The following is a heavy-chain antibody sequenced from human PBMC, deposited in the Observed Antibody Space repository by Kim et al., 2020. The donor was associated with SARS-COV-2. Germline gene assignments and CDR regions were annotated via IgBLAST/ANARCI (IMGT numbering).Heavy chain of an antibody. D-gene: IGHD6-6*01. CDR1: GGSISSGGYY. CDR3: ARVGQFGARRKYFDY. V-gene: IGHV4-31*03. J-gene: IGHJ4*02. CDR2: IYYSGST. Sequence: SETLSLTCTVSGGSISSGGYYWSWIRQHPGKGLEWIGYIYYSGSTYYNPSLKSRVTISVDTSKNQFSLKLSSVTAADTAVYYCARVGQFGARRKYFDYWGQGTLVTVSS.